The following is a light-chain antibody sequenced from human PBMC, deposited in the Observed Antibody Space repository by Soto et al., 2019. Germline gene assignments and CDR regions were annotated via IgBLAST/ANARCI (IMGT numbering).Light chain of an antibody. J-gene: IGKJ4*01. CDR3: LQHDSYPRT. CDR1: QVIRNS. Sequence: DIQMTQSPPSLSASVGDRVTITCRASQVIRNSLGWYQQKPGKAPKRPIYATSSLQSGVPSRFSGGGSGTEFTLTISSLQPEDFATYYCLQHDSYPRTFGGGTKVEIQ. CDR2: ATS. V-gene: IGKV1-17*01.